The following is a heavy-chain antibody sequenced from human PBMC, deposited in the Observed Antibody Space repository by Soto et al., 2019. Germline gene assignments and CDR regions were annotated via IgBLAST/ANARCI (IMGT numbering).Heavy chain of an antibody. CDR1: GGSIISSSYF. CDR3: ARHPSDFWFDP. Sequence: SLEILSLTCSVSGGSIISSSYFWGWIRQPPGKGLEWIGSIYYSGSTYYNPSLKSRVTVSVDTSKNQFSLKLSSVTAADTAVYYCARHPSDFWFDPWGQGTLVTVSS. V-gene: IGHV4-39*01. D-gene: IGHD2-21*01. J-gene: IGHJ5*02. CDR2: IYYSGST.